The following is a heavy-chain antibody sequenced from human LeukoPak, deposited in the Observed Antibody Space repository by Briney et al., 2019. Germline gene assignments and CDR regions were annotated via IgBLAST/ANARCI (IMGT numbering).Heavy chain of an antibody. CDR3: ARVPGRYSSSWLSVPATFDY. CDR2: IYYSGST. J-gene: IGHJ4*02. Sequence: SQTLSLTCTVSGGSISSGGYYWSWIRQHLGKGLEWIGYIYYSGSTYYNPSLKSRVTISVDTSKNQFSLKLSSVTAADTAVYYCARVPGRYSSSWLSVPATFDYWGQGTLVTVSS. V-gene: IGHV4-31*03. CDR1: GGSISSGGYY. D-gene: IGHD6-13*01.